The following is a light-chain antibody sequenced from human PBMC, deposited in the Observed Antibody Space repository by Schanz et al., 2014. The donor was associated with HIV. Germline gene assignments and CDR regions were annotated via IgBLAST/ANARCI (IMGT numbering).Light chain of an antibody. CDR1: SGHSSNV. J-gene: IGLJ3*02. V-gene: IGLV4-69*02. CDR3: QTWGTGIQV. CDR2: VNSDGSH. Sequence: QPVLTQSPSASASLGASVKLTCTLSSGHSSNVIASHQQQPEKGPRYLMKVNSDGSHTKGDGIPDRFSGSSSGAERYLTISSLQSEDEADYYCQTWGTGIQVFGGGTKLTVL.